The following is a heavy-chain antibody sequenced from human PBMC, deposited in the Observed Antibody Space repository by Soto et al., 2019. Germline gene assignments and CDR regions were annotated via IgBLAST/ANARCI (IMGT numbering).Heavy chain of an antibody. D-gene: IGHD3-9*01. CDR1: WYTYTTYW. V-gene: IGHV5-10-1*01. CDR2: IEPSGSYT. Sequence: PCESLKISCKGSWYTYTTYWITWLRQVPGKALEWMGRIEPSGSYTNYSPSFQGHVTISTDKSIATAYLQWSSLKASDTAMYYCARKDRLTGTNYLGQGNLVTVSS. CDR3: ARKDRLTGTNY. J-gene: IGHJ4*02.